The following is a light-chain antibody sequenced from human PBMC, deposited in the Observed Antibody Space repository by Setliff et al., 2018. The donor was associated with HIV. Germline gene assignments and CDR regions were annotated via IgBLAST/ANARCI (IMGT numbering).Light chain of an antibody. CDR1: SSDVGGYSH. J-gene: IGLJ1*01. CDR3: SSYAITNTLP. V-gene: IGLV2-14*01. Sequence: QSALTQPASVSGSPGQSITISCTGTSSDVGGYSHVSWYQQHPGKAPKLIIYEVRNRPSGVSNRFSGSKSGNTASLTISGLQAEDEADYYRSSYAITNTLPFGTGTKSPS. CDR2: EVR.